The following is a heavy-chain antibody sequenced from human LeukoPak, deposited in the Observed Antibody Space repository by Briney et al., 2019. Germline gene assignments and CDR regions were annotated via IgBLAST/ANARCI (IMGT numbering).Heavy chain of an antibody. Sequence: SETLSLTCTVSGGSITSSTYYWVWIRQPPGKGLEWIGSIYYTGSTYYNPSLKSRVTISIDTSKNQFSLNLTSVTAADTAVYFCARDKIVRAAHDAFDIWGQGTMVTVSS. D-gene: IGHD3-10*01. V-gene: IGHV4-39*07. CDR3: ARDKIVRAAHDAFDI. CDR2: IYYTGST. CDR1: GGSITSSTYY. J-gene: IGHJ3*02.